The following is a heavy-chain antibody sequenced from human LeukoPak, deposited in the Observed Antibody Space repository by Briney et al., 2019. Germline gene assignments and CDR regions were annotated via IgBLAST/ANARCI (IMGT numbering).Heavy chain of an antibody. D-gene: IGHD4-17*01. CDR1: GGSISSYY. CDR2: IYTSGST. CDR3: ARGRYGDYVNYYYYMDV. V-gene: IGHV4-4*07. J-gene: IGHJ6*03. Sequence: PSETLSLTCTVSGGSISSYYWSWIRQPAGKGLEWIGRIYTSGSTNYNPSLKSRVTISVDTSKNQFSLKLSSVTAADTAVYYCARGRYGDYVNYYYYMDVWGKGTTVTVSS.